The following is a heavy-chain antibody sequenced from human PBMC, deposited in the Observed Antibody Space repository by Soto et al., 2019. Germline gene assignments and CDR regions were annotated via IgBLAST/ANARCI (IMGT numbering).Heavy chain of an antibody. CDR2: INSDGSST. CDR3: ARDRGWFGEVPFDY. V-gene: IGHV3-74*01. CDR1: GFTFSSYW. J-gene: IGHJ4*02. D-gene: IGHD3-10*01. Sequence: EVQLVESGGGLVQPGWSLRLSCAASGFTFSSYWMHWVRQAPGKGLVWVSRINSDGSSTSYADSVKGRFTISRDNAKNTLYLQMNSLRAEDTAVYYCARDRGWFGEVPFDYWGQGTLVTVSS.